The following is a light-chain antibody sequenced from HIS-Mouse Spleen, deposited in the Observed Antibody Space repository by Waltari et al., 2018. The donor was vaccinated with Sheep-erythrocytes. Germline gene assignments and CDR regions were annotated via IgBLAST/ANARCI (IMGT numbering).Light chain of an antibody. J-gene: IGKJ3*01. CDR3: QQSYSTPQFT. CDR1: QSISRY. Sequence: DIQMTQSPSSLSASVGDRVTTTCLASQSISRYLNWYQQKPGKAPKLLIYAASSLQSGVPSRFSGSGSGTDFTLTISSLQPEDFATYYCQQSYSTPQFTFGPGTKVDIK. V-gene: IGKV1-39*01. CDR2: AAS.